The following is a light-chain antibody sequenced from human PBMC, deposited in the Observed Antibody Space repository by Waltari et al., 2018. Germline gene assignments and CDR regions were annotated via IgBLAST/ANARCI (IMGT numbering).Light chain of an antibody. J-gene: IGKJ4*01. V-gene: IGKV3D-15*01. CDR2: DAS. CDR1: QSIRST. Sequence: DIVMTQSPATLSVSPGERATLSCWASQSIRSTLAWYQQKPGRAPRLLIYDASTRATGIPVRFSGSGSGTYFTLTISSLQSEDFAVYYCQQYTNWPLTFGGGTKVEI. CDR3: QQYTNWPLT.